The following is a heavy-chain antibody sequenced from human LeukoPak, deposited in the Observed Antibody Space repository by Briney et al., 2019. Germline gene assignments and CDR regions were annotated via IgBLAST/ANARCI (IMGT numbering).Heavy chain of an antibody. D-gene: IGHD3-3*01. CDR1: GGSISSSSYY. Sequence: SETLSLTCTVSGGSISSSSYYWGWIRQPPGKGLEWIRSIYYSGSTYYNPSLKSRVTISVDTSKNQFSLKLSSVTAADTAVYYCASFSLLEWLFDYWGQGTLVTVSS. V-gene: IGHV4-39*01. J-gene: IGHJ4*02. CDR2: IYYSGST. CDR3: ASFSLLEWLFDY.